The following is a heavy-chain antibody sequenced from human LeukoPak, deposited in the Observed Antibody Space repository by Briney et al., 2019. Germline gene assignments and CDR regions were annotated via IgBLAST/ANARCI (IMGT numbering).Heavy chain of an antibody. V-gene: IGHV4-59*08. D-gene: IGHD3-22*01. CDR1: GGSINNYY. CDR3: ARHGVGRDSNDIFDY. J-gene: IGHJ4*02. CDR2: IYHSGST. Sequence: PSETLSLTCTVSGGSINNYYWSWIRQPPGKGLEWIGSIYHSGSTYYNPSLKSRVTISVDTSKNQFSLKLSSVTAADTAVYYCARHGVGRDSNDIFDYWGQGTLVTVSS.